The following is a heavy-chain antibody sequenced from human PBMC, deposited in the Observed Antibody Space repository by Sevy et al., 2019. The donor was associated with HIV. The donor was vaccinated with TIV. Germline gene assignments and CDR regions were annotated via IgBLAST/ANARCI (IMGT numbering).Heavy chain of an antibody. J-gene: IGHJ4*02. CDR2: LRDSGVST. D-gene: IGHD1-26*01. CDR1: GFTSSSYA. Sequence: GGSLRLSCAASGFTSSSYAMSWVRQPPGRGPEWVSTLRDSGVSTYYADSVKGRFTISRDNSKNILYLQMNSLRAEDTAMYFCVRDKEEGASVLDYWGQGTPVTVSS. V-gene: IGHV3-23*01. CDR3: VRDKEEGASVLDY.